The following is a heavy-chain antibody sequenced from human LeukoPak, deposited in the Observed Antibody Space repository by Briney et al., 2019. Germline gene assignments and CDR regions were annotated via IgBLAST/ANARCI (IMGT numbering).Heavy chain of an antibody. CDR2: ISPNSGGT. Sequence: ASVKVSCKASGYTLTDYYMHWVRQPPGQGLEWMGWISPNSGGTNYAQNFQGRVTMTRDTSVSTAYMELSSLRSDDTAVYYCARSNIATRRGDNWFDAWGQATLLTVSS. V-gene: IGHV1-2*02. CDR3: ARSNIATRRGDNWFDA. J-gene: IGHJ5*02. CDR1: GYTLTDYY. D-gene: IGHD6-6*01.